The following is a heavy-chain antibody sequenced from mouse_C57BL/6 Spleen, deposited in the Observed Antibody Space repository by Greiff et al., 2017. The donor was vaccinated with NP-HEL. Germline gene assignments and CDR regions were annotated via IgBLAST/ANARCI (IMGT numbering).Heavy chain of an antibody. Sequence: EVKLVESGGGLVKPGGSLKLSCAASGFTFSDYGMHWVRQAPEKGLEWVAYISSGSSTIYYADTVKGRFTISRDNAKNTLFLQMTSLRSEDTAMYYCAKGGYYGSSFYAMDYWGQGTSVTVSS. CDR3: AKGGYYGSSFYAMDY. CDR2: ISSGSSTI. J-gene: IGHJ4*01. CDR1: GFTFSDYG. D-gene: IGHD1-1*01. V-gene: IGHV5-17*01.